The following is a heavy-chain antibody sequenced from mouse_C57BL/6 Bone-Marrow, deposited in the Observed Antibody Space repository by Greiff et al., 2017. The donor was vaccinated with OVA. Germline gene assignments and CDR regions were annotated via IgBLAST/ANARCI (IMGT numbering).Heavy chain of an antibody. V-gene: IGHV1-76*01. J-gene: IGHJ4*01. D-gene: IGHD4-1*01. CDR3: ARYELGQKAMDY. Sequence: QVQLQQSGAELVRPGASVKLSCKASGYTFTDYYINWVKQRPGQGLEWIARIYPGSGNTYYNEKFKGKATLTAEKASGTAYMQLSSLTSEDSAVYFCARYELGQKAMDYWGQGTSVTVSS. CDR1: GYTFTDYY. CDR2: IYPGSGNT.